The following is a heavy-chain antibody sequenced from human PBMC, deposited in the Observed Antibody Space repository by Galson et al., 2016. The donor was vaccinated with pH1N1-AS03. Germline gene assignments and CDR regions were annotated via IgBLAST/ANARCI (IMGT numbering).Heavy chain of an antibody. J-gene: IGHJ3*01. D-gene: IGHD3-22*01. CDR1: AFSFSRHW. Sequence: SLRLSCAASAFSFSRHWMHWVRHAPGKGLVWVSRVSSDGSRTTYTDSVKGRFSISRDNAQNTLYLELNSLRDEDTALYFCAREGRVSESDGYYRPLDLWGQGAMVVVS. V-gene: IGHV3-74*03. CDR2: VSSDGSRT. CDR3: AREGRVSESDGYYRPLDL.